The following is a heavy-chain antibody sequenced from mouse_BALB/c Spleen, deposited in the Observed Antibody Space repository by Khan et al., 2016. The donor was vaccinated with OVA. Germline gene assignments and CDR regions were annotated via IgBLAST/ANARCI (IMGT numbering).Heavy chain of an antibody. Sequence: QVQLQQSGAELVKAGASVKMSCKASGYTFTSYWMHWVKQRLGQGLEWFAETNPTNGRTYYTEKFKSKATLTVDKSSSTAYMLLSGPTFEDSAVYYYARIKEIVATYFDYWGQGTTLTVSS. D-gene: IGHD1-1*01. CDR2: TNPTNGRT. V-gene: IGHV1S81*02. CDR3: ARIKEIVATYFDY. CDR1: GYTFTSYW. J-gene: IGHJ2*01.